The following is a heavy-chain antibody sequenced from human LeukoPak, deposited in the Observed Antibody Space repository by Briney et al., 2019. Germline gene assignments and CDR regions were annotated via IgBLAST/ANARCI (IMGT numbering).Heavy chain of an antibody. CDR3: AKELARWANSDKYIDY. J-gene: IGHJ4*02. CDR2: ISGSGGST. V-gene: IGHV3-23*01. CDR1: GFTFSSYA. D-gene: IGHD4-23*01. Sequence: GGSLRLSCAASGFTFSSYAMSWVRQGPGKGLEWVPAISGSGGSTYYADSVKGRFTISRDNSKNTLYLQMNSLRAEDTAVYYCAKELARWANSDKYIDYWGQGTLVTVSS.